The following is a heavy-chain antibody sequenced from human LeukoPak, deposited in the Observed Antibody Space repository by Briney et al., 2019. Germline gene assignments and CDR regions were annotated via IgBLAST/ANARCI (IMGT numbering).Heavy chain of an antibody. D-gene: IGHD1-26*01. Sequence: SETLSLTCSVSGVSISNYYWSWIRQSPGRELERIGHLHYSGSSSYNPSLRSRVTTSVDMSKNQFSLRLTSVTAADTAVYYCARNRQIMGITDAFDVWGQGTMVTVSS. J-gene: IGHJ3*01. V-gene: IGHV4-59*01. CDR3: ARNRQIMGITDAFDV. CDR1: GVSISNYY. CDR2: LHYSGSS.